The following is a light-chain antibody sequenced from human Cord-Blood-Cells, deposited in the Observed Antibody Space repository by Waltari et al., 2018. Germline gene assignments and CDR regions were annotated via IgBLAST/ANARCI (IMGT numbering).Light chain of an antibody. J-gene: IGKJ2*01. CDR2: WAS. V-gene: IGKV4-1*01. CDR3: QQYYSTPYT. Sequence: DIVMTQSPDSLAVSLGERATIHCKSSQRVLYSSNNKNYLAWYQQKPGQPPKLLIYWASTREAGVPDRFSGSGSGTDFTLTISSLQAEDVAVYYCQQYYSTPYTFGQGTKLESK. CDR1: QRVLYSSNNKNY.